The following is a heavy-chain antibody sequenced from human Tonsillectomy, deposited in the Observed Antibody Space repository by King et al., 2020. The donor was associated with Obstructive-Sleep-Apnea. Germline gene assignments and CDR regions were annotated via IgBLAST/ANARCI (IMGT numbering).Heavy chain of an antibody. CDR1: GFTFDDYA. CDR2: ITWCGGKT. Sequence: VQLVESGGVVVQPGGSLRLSCAASGFTFDDYAMHWVRQVPGKGLEWVSLITWCGGKTYSADSVKSLFTISRDNGKNSLYLQMNSLRAEDTALYDCARGTVGATRAAPFGYWGQGTLVTVSS. V-gene: IGHV3-43D*03. D-gene: IGHD1-26*01. CDR3: ARGTVGATRAAPFGY. J-gene: IGHJ4*02.